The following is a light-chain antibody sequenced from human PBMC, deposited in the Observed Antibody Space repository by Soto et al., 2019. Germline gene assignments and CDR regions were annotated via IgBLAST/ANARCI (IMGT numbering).Light chain of an antibody. CDR1: QTIDTN. Sequence: EIVMTQSPGTLSVSPGERATLSCRASQTIDTNLAWYQQKPGQAPRLLIFGASTRATGVPARFSGSGSGTEFTLTISGLQSEDFALYFCQQYNNWPFSFGPGTRLEIK. CDR2: GAS. CDR3: QQYNNWPFS. V-gene: IGKV3-15*01. J-gene: IGKJ5*01.